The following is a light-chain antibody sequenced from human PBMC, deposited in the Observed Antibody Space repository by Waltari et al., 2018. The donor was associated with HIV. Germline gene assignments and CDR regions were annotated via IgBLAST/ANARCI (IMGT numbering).Light chain of an antibody. CDR3: QVWDTSGDPWV. J-gene: IGLJ3*02. Sequence: SYVLTQPPSVSVAPGQTARITYGGHNIGSKSVHWYQQKPGQAPVLVVYDDTDRPSGIPERFSGSNSGNTATLTISRVEAGDEADYYCQVWDTSGDPWVFGGGTKLTVL. CDR2: DDT. V-gene: IGLV3-21*02. CDR1: NIGSKS.